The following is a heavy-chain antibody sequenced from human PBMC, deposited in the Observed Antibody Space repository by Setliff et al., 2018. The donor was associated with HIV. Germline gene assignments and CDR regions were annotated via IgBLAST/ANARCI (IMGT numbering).Heavy chain of an antibody. D-gene: IGHD3-10*01. CDR3: ARDWVTRSNYYGSGSPWYFDF. J-gene: IGHJ2*01. CDR1: GDSIGDYY. CDR2: VYASAYS. V-gene: IGHV4-4*07. Sequence: SETLSLTCTVSGDSIGDYYWNWIRQPAGEGLEWIGRVYASAYSNYNPSLKSRVTMSVDTSQNQFSLKLRSVNAADTAVYYCARDWVTRSNYYGSGSPWYFDFWGRGILVTRLL.